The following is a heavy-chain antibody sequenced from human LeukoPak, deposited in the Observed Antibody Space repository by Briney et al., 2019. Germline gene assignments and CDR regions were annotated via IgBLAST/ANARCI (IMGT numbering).Heavy chain of an antibody. CDR3: ARDRSYYGSGTSGFDY. Sequence: SETLSLTCTVSGGSISSYYWSWIRQPPGKGLEWIGYIYYSGSTNYNPSLKSRVTISVDTSKNQFSLKLSSVTAADTAVYYCARDRSYYGSGTSGFDYWGQGTLVTVSS. CDR1: GGSISSYY. J-gene: IGHJ4*02. D-gene: IGHD3-10*01. CDR2: IYYSGST. V-gene: IGHV4-59*01.